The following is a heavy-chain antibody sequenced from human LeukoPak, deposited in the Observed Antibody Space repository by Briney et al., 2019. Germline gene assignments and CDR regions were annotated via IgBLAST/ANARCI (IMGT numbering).Heavy chain of an antibody. D-gene: IGHD3-9*01. CDR3: ASTNYDMAI. J-gene: IGHJ3*02. CDR2: IYHSGST. V-gene: IGHV4-30-2*01. Sequence: SQTLSLTCAVSGGSISSGGYSWSWIRQPLGKGLEWIGYIYHSGSTYYNPSLKSRVTISVDRSKNQFSLKLSSVTAADTAVYYCASTNYDMAIWGQGTMVTVSS. CDR1: GGSISSGGYS.